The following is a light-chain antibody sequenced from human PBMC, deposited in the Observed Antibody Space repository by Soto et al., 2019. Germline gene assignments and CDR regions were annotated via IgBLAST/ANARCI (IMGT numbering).Light chain of an antibody. CDR2: GAS. J-gene: IGKJ1*01. CDR3: QQYNNWPRT. V-gene: IGKV3-15*01. CDR1: QSVSSN. Sequence: ESVWTQSPGTLSLSPGERATLSCRASQSVSSNLAWYQQKPGQAPRLLIYGASTRATGIPARFSGSGSGTEFTLTISSLQSEDFAVYYCQQYNNWPRTFGQGTKVDIK.